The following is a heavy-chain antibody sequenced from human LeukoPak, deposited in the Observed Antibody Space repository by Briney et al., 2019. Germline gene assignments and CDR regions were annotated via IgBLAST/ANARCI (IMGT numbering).Heavy chain of an antibody. CDR2: ISGSGGST. J-gene: IGHJ4*02. V-gene: IGHV3-23*01. Sequence: GGSLRLSCAASGFTFSNAWMSWVRQAPGKGLEWVSAISGSGGSTYYADSVKGRFTISRDNSKNTLYLQMNSLGAEDTAVYYCAKEKIDWGPIRSGGYYFDYWGQGTLVTVSS. CDR3: AKEKIDWGPIRSGGYYFDY. D-gene: IGHD7-27*01. CDR1: GFTFSNAW.